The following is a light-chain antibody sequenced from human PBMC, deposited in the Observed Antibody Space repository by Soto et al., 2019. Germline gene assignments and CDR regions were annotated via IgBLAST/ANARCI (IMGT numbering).Light chain of an antibody. CDR3: QYYDSSLSGYV. V-gene: IGLV1-40*01. Sequence: QSVLTQPPSVSGAPGQRVTISCTGSSSNIGAGYDVHWYQQLPGTAPKLLIYGNSNRPTEVPDRFSGYKSGTPASLANTGFQAEDEADYYCQYYDSSLSGYVVGTGTKVTVL. CDR1: SSNIGAGYD. J-gene: IGLJ1*01. CDR2: GNS.